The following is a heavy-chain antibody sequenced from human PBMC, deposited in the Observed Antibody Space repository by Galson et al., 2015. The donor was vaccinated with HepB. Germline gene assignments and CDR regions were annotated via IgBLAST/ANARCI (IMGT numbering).Heavy chain of an antibody. CDR1: GFTFSSYW. CDR3: ARDRNTVTPLAGY. D-gene: IGHD4-17*01. CDR2: IKQDGSEK. V-gene: IGHV3-7*01. Sequence: SLRLSCAASGFTFSSYWMSWVRQAPGKGLEWVANIKQDGSEKYYGDSVKGRFTISRDNAKNSLYLQMNSLRAEDTAVYYCARDRNTVTPLAGYWGQGTLVTVSS. J-gene: IGHJ4*02.